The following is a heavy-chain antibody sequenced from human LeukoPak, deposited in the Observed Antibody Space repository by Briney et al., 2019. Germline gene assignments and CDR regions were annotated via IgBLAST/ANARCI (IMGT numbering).Heavy chain of an antibody. CDR2: IKGDEMTT. Sequence: PGGSLRLSCAASGFTFSSYSMNWVRQVPGKGLEWVSRIKGDEMTTNYADSVEGRFTISRDNAKNTVYLEINSLRAEDTAVYYCARGGLFAYYFDYWGQGTLVTVSS. V-gene: IGHV3-74*01. CDR1: GFTFSSYS. CDR3: ARGGLFAYYFDY. D-gene: IGHD3-10*02. J-gene: IGHJ4*02.